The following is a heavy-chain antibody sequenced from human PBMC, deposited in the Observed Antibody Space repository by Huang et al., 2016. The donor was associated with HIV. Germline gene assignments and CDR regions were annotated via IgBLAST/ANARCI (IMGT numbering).Heavy chain of an antibody. V-gene: IGHV3-73*01. Sequence: GGSLKLSCAASGFTLSGSAMHWVRQASGRGLQWVGRIRSKINGYATVYSASVKGRFTISRDDSKNTAYLQMTSLKTEDTAVYYCSRHPFDYYDSTDTGALDIWGQGTMVTVSS. CDR2: IRSKINGYAT. CDR1: GFTLSGSA. CDR3: SRHPFDYYDSTDTGALDI. J-gene: IGHJ3*02. D-gene: IGHD3-22*01.